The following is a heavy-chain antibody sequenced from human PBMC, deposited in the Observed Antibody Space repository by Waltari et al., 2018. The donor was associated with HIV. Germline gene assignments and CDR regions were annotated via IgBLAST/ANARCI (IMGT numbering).Heavy chain of an antibody. J-gene: IGHJ3*02. V-gene: IGHV4-34*02. D-gene: IGHD7-27*01. CDR3: ARRMDNWGLQAFDI. Sequence: QVHLQQCGAGLLKPSETLSLTCGVYGPSFRCSYWNWIRQTPGKGLEWLGEIHYVETTNYNPALKSLVTVLLDTSKTQFSLQLSSVTDADTAVYYCARRMDNWGLQAFDIWGQGTMVTVSS. CDR2: IHYVETT. CDR1: GPSFRCSY.